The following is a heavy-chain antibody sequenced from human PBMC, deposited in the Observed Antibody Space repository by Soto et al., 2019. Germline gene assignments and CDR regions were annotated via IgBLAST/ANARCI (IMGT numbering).Heavy chain of an antibody. D-gene: IGHD6-13*01. Sequence: VGSLRLSCAASGFTFSSYEMNWVRQAPGKGLEWVSYISSSGSTIYYADSVKDRFTISRDNAKNSLHLQMNSLRAEDTAVYYCATTGAAALPYWGQGTLVTVSS. CDR3: ATTGAAALPY. CDR2: ISSSGSTI. J-gene: IGHJ4*02. V-gene: IGHV3-48*03. CDR1: GFTFSSYE.